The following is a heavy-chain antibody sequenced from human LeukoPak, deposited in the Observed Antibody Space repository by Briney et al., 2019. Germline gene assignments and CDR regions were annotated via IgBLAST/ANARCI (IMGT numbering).Heavy chain of an antibody. CDR3: AKDGGAQPTIDY. CDR1: GFTFSSYA. J-gene: IGHJ4*02. Sequence: PGRSLRLSCAASGFTFSSYAMHWVRQAPGKGLEWVAVISYDGSNKYYADSVKGRFTISRDNSKNTLYLQMNSLRAEDTAVYYCAKDGGAQPTIDYWGQGTLVTVSS. V-gene: IGHV3-30-3*01. CDR2: ISYDGSNK. D-gene: IGHD1-14*01.